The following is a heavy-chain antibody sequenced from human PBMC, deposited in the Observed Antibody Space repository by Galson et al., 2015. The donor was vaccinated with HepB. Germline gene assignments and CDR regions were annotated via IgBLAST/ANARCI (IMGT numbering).Heavy chain of an antibody. CDR1: GFTFSSAW. D-gene: IGHD3-10*01. CDR2: IKSKTDGGPA. Sequence: SLRLSCAASGFTFSSAWLSWVRQAPGMRLEWVGRIKSKTDGGPAEYAAPVKGRFTISRDDSKNTLYLQLNSLTTEDTAVYYCTTGFGDGESHWGQGTLVTVSS. J-gene: IGHJ4*02. V-gene: IGHV3-15*01. CDR3: TTGFGDGESH.